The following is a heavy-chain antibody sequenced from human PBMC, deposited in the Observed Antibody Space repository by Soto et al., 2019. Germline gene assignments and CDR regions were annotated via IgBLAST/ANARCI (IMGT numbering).Heavy chain of an antibody. V-gene: IGHV2-5*02. CDR2: IYWDDDK. CDR1: GFSLSTSGVG. J-gene: IGHJ4*02. D-gene: IGHD6-13*01. CDR3: ALGRSYSSSWSY. Sequence: QITLKESGPTLVKPTQTLTLTCTFSGFSLSTSGVGVGWIRQPPGKALEWLALIYWDDDKRYSPSLKSRLTNTNDTSKNHVVLTITNMDPVDTATYYCALGRSYSSSWSYWGQGTLVTVSS.